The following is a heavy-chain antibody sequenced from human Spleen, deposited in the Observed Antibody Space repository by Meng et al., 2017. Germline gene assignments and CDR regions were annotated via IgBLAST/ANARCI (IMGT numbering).Heavy chain of an antibody. CDR1: GFTVSMNE. Sequence: GESLKISCAASGFTVSMNEMSWVRQAPGKGLEWVSSISGGSTYDADSVKGRFTISRDNSKNTLYLQMNSLRAEDTAVYYCAKDIIIAVPPRYYGMDVWGQGTTVTVSS. V-gene: IGHV3-38-3*01. J-gene: IGHJ6*02. CDR2: ISGGST. D-gene: IGHD6-19*01. CDR3: AKDIIIAVPPRYYGMDV.